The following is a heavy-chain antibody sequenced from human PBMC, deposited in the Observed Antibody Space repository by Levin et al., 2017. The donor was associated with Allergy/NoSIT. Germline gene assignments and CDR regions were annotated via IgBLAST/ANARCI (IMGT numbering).Heavy chain of an antibody. Sequence: GESLKISCAASGFTFRNYYMHWVRQAPGKGLVWVSRVFSDGSITDYADSVKGRFTISRDNARNTLYLQMNSLRAEDTAVYYCARGGCSSTSCLDNWGQGILVTVSS. D-gene: IGHD2-2*01. CDR2: VFSDGSIT. J-gene: IGHJ4*02. V-gene: IGHV3-74*01. CDR3: ARGGCSSTSCLDN. CDR1: GFTFRNYY.